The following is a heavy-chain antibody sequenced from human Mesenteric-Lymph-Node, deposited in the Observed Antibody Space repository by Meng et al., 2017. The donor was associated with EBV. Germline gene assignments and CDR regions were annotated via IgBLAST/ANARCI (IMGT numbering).Heavy chain of an antibody. V-gene: IGHV4-30-2*06. CDR3: AGVDYVNQFNY. CDR1: GGPVTSGGYS. J-gene: IGHJ4*02. CDR2: VHHSGLT. Sequence: HLQQQGSGLGLVKPSQTLSLTAPVSGGPVTSGGYSWSGIRQSPEKGLEWIGYVHHSGLTYYNPSLETRFIISLERSKNQFSLKLTSVTAADTAVYYCAGVDYVNQFNYWGQGTLSPSPQ. D-gene: IGHD4-17*01.